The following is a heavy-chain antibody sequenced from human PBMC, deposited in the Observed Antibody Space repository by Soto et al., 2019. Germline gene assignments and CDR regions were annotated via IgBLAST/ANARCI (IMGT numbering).Heavy chain of an antibody. CDR2: ISSSSSYI. CDR3: ARAKSITIFGVVPKNWFDP. V-gene: IGHV3-21*01. Sequence: GGSLRLSCAASGFTFSSYSMNWVRQAPGKGLEWVSSISSSSSYIYYADSVKGRFTISRDNAKNSLYLQMNSLRAEDTAVYYCARAKSITIFGVVPKNWFDPWGQGTLVTVSS. CDR1: GFTFSSYS. D-gene: IGHD3-3*01. J-gene: IGHJ5*02.